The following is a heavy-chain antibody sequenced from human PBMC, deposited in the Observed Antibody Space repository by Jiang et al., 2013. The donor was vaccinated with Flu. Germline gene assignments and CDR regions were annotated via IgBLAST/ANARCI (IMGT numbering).Heavy chain of an antibody. CDR2: INPNSGGT. J-gene: IGHJ3*02. Sequence: SVKVSCKASGYTFTGYYMHWVRQAPGQGLEWMGWINPNSGGTNYAQKFQGRVTMTRDTSISTAYMELSRLRSDDTAVYYCARVPIWFGSDAFDIWGQGTMVTVSS. CDR1: GYTFTGYY. V-gene: IGHV1-2*02. CDR3: ARVPIWFGSDAFDI. D-gene: IGHD3-10*01.